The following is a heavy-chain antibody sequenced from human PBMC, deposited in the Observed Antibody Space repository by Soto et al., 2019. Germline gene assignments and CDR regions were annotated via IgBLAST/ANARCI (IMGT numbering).Heavy chain of an antibody. CDR2: IIPIFGTG. Sequence: GXSVKFSCAASGGSFSGYAISWVRQAPGQGLEWMGGIIPIFGTGNYAQKFWVRVTITADEATSTAYMALSSLRSEDTAVYYCAREERRAYSGSQSDYDWGQGSLVTVSS. V-gene: IGHV1-69*01. CDR1: GGSFSGYA. J-gene: IGHJ4*02. CDR3: AREERRAYSGSQSDYD. D-gene: IGHD1-26*01.